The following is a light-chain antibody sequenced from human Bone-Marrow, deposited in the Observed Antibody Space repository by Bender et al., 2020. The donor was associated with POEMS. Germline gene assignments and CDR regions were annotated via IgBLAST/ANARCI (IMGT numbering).Light chain of an antibody. V-gene: IGLV3-21*02. J-gene: IGLJ2*01. CDR2: EDS. Sequence: SHVLTQPPSVSVAPRQTASITCAGNNIEGKSVHWYQQKPGQAPVLVVYEDSDRPSGIPERFSGSNSGNTATLTISRVEAGDEADYYCQAWDTSRVVFGGGTKLTVL. CDR1: NIEGKS. CDR3: QAWDTSRVV.